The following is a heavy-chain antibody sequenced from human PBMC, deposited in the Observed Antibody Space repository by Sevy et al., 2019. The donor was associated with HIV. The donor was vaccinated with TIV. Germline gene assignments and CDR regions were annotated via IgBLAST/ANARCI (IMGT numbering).Heavy chain of an antibody. CDR1: GYTFTSYG. D-gene: IGHD3-10*01. V-gene: IGHV1-18*04. Sequence: ASVKVSCKASGYTFTSYGISWVRQAPGQGLEWMGWISAYNGNTNYAQTLQGRVTMTTDTSTSTAYMELRSLRSDDTAVYYCARDIGILLWFGELNFDYWGQGTLVTVSS. CDR3: ARDIGILLWFGELNFDY. CDR2: ISAYNGNT. J-gene: IGHJ4*02.